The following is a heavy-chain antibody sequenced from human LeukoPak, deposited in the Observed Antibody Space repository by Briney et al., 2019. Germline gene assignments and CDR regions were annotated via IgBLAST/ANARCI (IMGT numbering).Heavy chain of an antibody. CDR2: ISSNGGST. Sequence: GGSLRLSCAASGFTFSNYGMHWVRQAPGKGLEYVSAISSNGGSTYYANSVKGRFTISRANSKNTLYLQMGSQRAEDMAVYYCARSLERSGPYYYYMDVWGTGTTVTVSS. CDR3: ARSLERSGPYYYYMDV. J-gene: IGHJ6*03. D-gene: IGHD1-1*01. V-gene: IGHV3-64*01. CDR1: GFTFSNYG.